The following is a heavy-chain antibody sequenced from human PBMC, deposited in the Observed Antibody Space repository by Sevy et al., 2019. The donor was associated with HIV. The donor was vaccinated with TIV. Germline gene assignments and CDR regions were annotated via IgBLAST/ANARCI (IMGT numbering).Heavy chain of an antibody. Sequence: LETLSLTCTVSGGSITSLYWNWIRQPPGKGLEWIAIIYYNGHITYNPSLKSRVTLSLDTSKNQFSLRLSSVTAADTAMYYCAGENAWGRGYSWGQGTLVTVSS. CDR2: IYYNGHI. CDR3: AGENAWGRGYS. CDR1: GGSITSLY. V-gene: IGHV4-59*08. D-gene: IGHD1-26*01. J-gene: IGHJ4*02.